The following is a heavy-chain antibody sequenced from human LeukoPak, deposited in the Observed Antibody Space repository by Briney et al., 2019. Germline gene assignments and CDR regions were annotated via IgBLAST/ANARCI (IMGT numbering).Heavy chain of an antibody. J-gene: IGHJ4*02. CDR2: ISYDGSNK. D-gene: IGHD3-10*01. CDR3: AKVAKYYYGSETYYFFEH. Sequence: GGSLRLSCAASGFTFSSYAMHWVRQAPGKGLEWVAVISYDGSNKYYADSVKGRFTISRDNAKNTLYPQMNSLRVEDTAVYYCAKVAKYYYGSETYYFFEHWGQGTPVTASS. CDR1: GFTFSSYA. V-gene: IGHV3-30*04.